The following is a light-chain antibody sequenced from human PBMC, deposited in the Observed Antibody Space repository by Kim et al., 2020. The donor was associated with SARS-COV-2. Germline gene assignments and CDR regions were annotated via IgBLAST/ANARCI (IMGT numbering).Light chain of an antibody. CDR3: QQYNSYPLT. CDR2: DAS. CDR1: QSISFW. Sequence: DIQMTQSPSTLSASVGDRVTITCRASQSISFWLAWYQQKPGKAPKLLIYDASSLESGVPSSFSGSGSGTEFTLTISSLQPDDFATYYCQQYNSYPLTVGGGTKVDIK. J-gene: IGKJ4*01. V-gene: IGKV1-5*01.